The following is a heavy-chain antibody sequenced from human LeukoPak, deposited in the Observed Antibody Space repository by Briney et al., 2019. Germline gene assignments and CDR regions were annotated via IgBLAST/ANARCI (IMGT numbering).Heavy chain of an antibody. CDR1: GFTFSSYW. Sequence: GGSLRLSCAASGFTFSSYWMSWVRQAPGKGLEWVANIKQDGSEKYYVDSVKGRFTISRDNAKNSLYLQMNSLRAEDTAVYYCARDPRYYDSSGYYYYFDYWGQGTLVTVSS. CDR2: IKQDGSEK. J-gene: IGHJ4*02. V-gene: IGHV3-7*01. D-gene: IGHD3-22*01. CDR3: ARDPRYYDSSGYYYYFDY.